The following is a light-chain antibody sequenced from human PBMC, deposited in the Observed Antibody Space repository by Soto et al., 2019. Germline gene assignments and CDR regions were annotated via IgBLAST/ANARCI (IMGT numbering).Light chain of an antibody. CDR3: ETWDSGLSPGVV. CDR2: DNN. V-gene: IGLV1-51*01. Sequence: QSVLTQPPSVSAAPGQKVTISCSGSSSNIGNNYVSWYQQLPGTAPKLLIYDNNKRPSGIPDRFSGSKSGTSATLGITGLQTGDEADYYCETWDSGLSPGVVFGGGTKLTVL. CDR1: SSNIGNNY. J-gene: IGLJ2*01.